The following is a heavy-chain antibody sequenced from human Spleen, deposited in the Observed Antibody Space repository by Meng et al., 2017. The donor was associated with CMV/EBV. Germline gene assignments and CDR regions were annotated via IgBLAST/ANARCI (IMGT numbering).Heavy chain of an antibody. D-gene: IGHD3-10*01. CDR3: ARDGITMVRGEGMDL. V-gene: IGHV1-69*05. CDR1: GDTFKSYS. J-gene: IGHJ6*02. Sequence: SVKVSCKASGDTFKSYSITWLRQAPGQGLEWMGGFIPIFRTANYAQKFQGRVTITTDESTSTAYMELTGLRSEDTAVYYCARDGITMVRGEGMDLWGQGTTVTVSS. CDR2: FIPIFRTA.